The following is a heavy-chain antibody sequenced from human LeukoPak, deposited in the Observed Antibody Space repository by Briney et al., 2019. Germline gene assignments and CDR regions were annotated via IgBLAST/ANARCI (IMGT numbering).Heavy chain of an antibody. D-gene: IGHD4-17*01. Sequence: GGSLRLSCAASGFTFSSYAMHWVRQAPGKGLEWVAVISYDGSNKYYADSVKGRFTISRDNSKNTLYLQMNSLRAEDTAVYYCARDQTTVFLPNYYYMDVWGKGTTVTVSS. V-gene: IGHV3-30*04. J-gene: IGHJ6*03. CDR3: ARDQTTVFLPNYYYMDV. CDR1: GFTFSSYA. CDR2: ISYDGSNK.